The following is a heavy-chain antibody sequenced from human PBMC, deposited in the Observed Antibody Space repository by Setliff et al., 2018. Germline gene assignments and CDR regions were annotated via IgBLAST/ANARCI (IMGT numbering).Heavy chain of an antibody. D-gene: IGHD3-16*02. Sequence: LRLSCAASGFTFSSYEMNWVRQAPGKGLEWVSYISSSGSTIYYADSVKGRFTISRDNAKNSLYLQMNSLRAEDTAVYYCARLYQEPLGLSTYYYYYGMDVWGQGTTVTVSS. CDR2: ISSSGSTI. V-gene: IGHV3-48*03. CDR3: ARLYQEPLGLSTYYYYYGMDV. CDR1: GFTFSSYE. J-gene: IGHJ6*02.